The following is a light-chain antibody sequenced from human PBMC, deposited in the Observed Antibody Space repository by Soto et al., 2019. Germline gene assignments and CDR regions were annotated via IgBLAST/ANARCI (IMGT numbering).Light chain of an antibody. CDR3: QHYDHLPIT. Sequence: DIQMTQSPSSLSASVVYRVTITCQASQDITNYLNWYQQKPGKAPRLLLYDASSLETGVPSRFSGSGSGTDFTFTISSLQPEDIATYYCQHYDHLPITFGQGTRLEI. V-gene: IGKV1-33*01. J-gene: IGKJ5*01. CDR2: DAS. CDR1: QDITNY.